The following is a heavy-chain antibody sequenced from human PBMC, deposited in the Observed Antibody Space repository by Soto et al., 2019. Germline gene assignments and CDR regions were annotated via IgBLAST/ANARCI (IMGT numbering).Heavy chain of an antibody. D-gene: IGHD3-9*01. CDR3: ARVSSGIMTGDYGGDFDD. CDR2: MNSYNGNT. V-gene: IGHV1-18*01. Sequence: ASVKVTCKASGYTFTSYGISWVRQAAGQGLEWMGWMNSYNGNTNYAQKLQGRVTITRNTSISTAYMELRSLRSEDTAVYYCARVSSGIMTGDYGGDFDDWGQGTLVNVSS. J-gene: IGHJ4*02. CDR1: GYTFTSYG.